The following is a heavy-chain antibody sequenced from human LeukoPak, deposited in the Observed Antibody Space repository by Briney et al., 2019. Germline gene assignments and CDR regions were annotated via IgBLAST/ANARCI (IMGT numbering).Heavy chain of an antibody. V-gene: IGHV1-8*01. J-gene: IGHJ4*02. CDR1: GYTFINYD. CDR2: MNPNSGNT. D-gene: IGHD3-3*01. Sequence: ASVKVSCKASGYTFINYDINRVRQAPGQGLEWMGWMNPNSGNTGYAQRFQGRVTMTRDTSMTTAYMELSGLRSEDTAVYYCASMSGYYPSYYFDYWGQGTLVTVSS. CDR3: ASMSGYYPSYYFDY.